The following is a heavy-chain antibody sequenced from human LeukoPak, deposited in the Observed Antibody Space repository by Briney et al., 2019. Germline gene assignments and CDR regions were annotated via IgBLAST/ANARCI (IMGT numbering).Heavy chain of an antibody. CDR3: AKDRVRVVGAFAFDI. V-gene: IGHV3-23*01. CDR2: ISGSGGST. J-gene: IGHJ3*02. D-gene: IGHD2-15*01. Sequence: PGGSLKLSCAASGFTFSSYAMSWVRQAPGKGLEWVSAISGSGGSTYYADSVKGRFTISRGNSKNTLYLQMNSLRAEDTAVYYCAKDRVRVVGAFAFDIWGQGTMVTVSS. CDR1: GFTFSSYA.